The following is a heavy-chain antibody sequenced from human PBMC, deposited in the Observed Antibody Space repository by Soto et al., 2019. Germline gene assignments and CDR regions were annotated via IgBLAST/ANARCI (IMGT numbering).Heavy chain of an antibody. CDR2: ISGNGDSA. Sequence: VQLLESGGGLVQPGGSLRLSCAASGFTFRDYAMNWGRLSPGKGLEWVSDISGNGDSARYADSVKGRITISRDNSKNTLYLQMNSLRVDDTAVYYCRKEIRGSGSSVCNFWGQGTLVIVSS. J-gene: IGHJ4*02. D-gene: IGHD6-19*01. V-gene: IGHV3-23*01. CDR3: RKEIRGSGSSVCNF. CDR1: GFTFRDYA.